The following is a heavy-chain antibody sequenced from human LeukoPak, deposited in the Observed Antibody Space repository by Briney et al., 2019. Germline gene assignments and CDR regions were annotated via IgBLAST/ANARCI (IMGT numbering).Heavy chain of an antibody. CDR1: GGPISSGDYY. CDR2: IYYSGST. V-gene: IGHV4-30-4*08. J-gene: IGHJ4*02. CDR3: ARLDRSVVASFDY. Sequence: PSQTLSLTCTVSGGPISSGDYYWSWIRQPPGKGLEWIGYIYYSGSTYYNPSLKSRVTISVDTSKNQFSLKLSSVTAADTAVYYCARLDRSVVASFDYWGQGTLVTVSS. D-gene: IGHD2-21*01.